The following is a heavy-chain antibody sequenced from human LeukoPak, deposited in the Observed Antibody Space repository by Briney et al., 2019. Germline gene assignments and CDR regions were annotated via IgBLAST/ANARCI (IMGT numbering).Heavy chain of an antibody. D-gene: IGHD4-23*01. V-gene: IGHV4-39*01. Sequence: SETLSLTCTVSGGSISGSSYYWAWIRQPPGKGLEWIGSIYYSGNTNYNPSLKSRVTISVDASKNQFSLKLSSVTAADTAVYYCARHEYGGNGPFDHWGQGTLVTVSS. J-gene: IGHJ4*02. CDR3: ARHEYGGNGPFDH. CDR1: GGSISGSSYY. CDR2: IYYSGNT.